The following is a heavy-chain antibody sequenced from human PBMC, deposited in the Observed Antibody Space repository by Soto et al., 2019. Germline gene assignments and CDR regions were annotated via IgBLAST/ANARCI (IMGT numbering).Heavy chain of an antibody. CDR1: GASIRGYH. V-gene: IGHV4-59*08. CDR3: ARAFAITMVRGVIIYFDY. CDR2: ISYSGAT. J-gene: IGHJ4*02. Sequence: PSETLSLTCTVSGASIRGYHWSWIRQFPGKGLECLGYISYSGATNYNPSLKSRVTMSVDTSKNQFSLQLNSVTAADTAVYYCARAFAITMVRGVIIYFDYWGQGTLVTVSS. D-gene: IGHD3-10*01.